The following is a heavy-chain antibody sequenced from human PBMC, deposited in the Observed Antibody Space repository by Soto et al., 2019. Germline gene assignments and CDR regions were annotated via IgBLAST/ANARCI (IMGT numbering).Heavy chain of an antibody. D-gene: IGHD3-10*01. CDR1: GFSFRDAW. CDR3: TTDGSFGGVVVAFHL. Sequence: EVQMVESGGGLVKPGGSLRLSCAVSGFSFRDAWMNWVRQAPGKGLEWVGRIKSKAAGGAIDYAAPVKGRFTISRDDSKHTLYLQINSLKTEDTAMYYCTTDGSFGGVVVAFHLWCQGTMLSVSS. J-gene: IGHJ3*01. CDR2: IKSKAAGGAI. V-gene: IGHV3-15*07.